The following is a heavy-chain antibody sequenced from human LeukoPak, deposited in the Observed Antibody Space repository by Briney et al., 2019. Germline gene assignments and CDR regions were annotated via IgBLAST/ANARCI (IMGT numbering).Heavy chain of an antibody. CDR2: IYPGDSDT. CDR1: GYSFTSYW. V-gene: IGHV5-51*01. D-gene: IGHD2-15*01. Sequence: GESLKISCKGSGYSFTSYWIGWVRQMPGKGLEWMGIIYPGDSDTRYSPSFQGQVTISADKSISTAYLQRSSLKASDTAMYYCARKLGYCSGGSCHYYGMDVWGQGTTVTVSS. J-gene: IGHJ6*02. CDR3: ARKLGYCSGGSCHYYGMDV.